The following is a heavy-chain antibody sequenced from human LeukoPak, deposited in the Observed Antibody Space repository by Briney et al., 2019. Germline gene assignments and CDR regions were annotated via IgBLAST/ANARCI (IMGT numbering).Heavy chain of an antibody. V-gene: IGHV4-59*01. CDR3: ARGTRAYYFDY. J-gene: IGHJ4*02. CDR2: IYYSGST. CDR1: GGSISSYY. Sequence: SENLSLTCTVSGGSISSYYWSWIRQPPGKGLEWIGYIYYSGSTNYNPSLKSRVTISVDTSKNQFSLKLSSVTAADTAVYYCARGTRAYYFDYWGQGTLVTVSS.